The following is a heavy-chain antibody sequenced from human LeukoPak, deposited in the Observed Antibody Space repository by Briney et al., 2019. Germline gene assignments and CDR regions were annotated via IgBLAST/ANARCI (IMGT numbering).Heavy chain of an antibody. V-gene: IGHV4-38-2*02. CDR3: ARVWVGYVAAAGY. Sequence: SETLSLTCTVSNYSITSCYYWGWIRQPPRKGLEWIGSIYHSGSTHYNPSLKSRVTISIDTSRNQFSLKLTSLTAADTAVYYCARVWVGYVAAAGYWGQGTLVTVSS. CDR2: IYHSGST. J-gene: IGHJ4*01. CDR1: NYSITSCYY. D-gene: IGHD6-13*01.